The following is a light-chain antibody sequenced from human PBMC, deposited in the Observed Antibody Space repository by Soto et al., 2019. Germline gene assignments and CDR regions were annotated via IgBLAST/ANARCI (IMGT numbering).Light chain of an antibody. CDR2: AAS. Sequence: DIQMTQSPSSLSASVGDRVTITCRASQSISTYLNWYQQKPGKAPKFLIYAASSLQSGVPSRFSGRGSGTDFTLTISSLQPEDFATYYCQQSYSTPNTFGQGTKLEIK. J-gene: IGKJ2*01. V-gene: IGKV1-39*01. CDR1: QSISTY. CDR3: QQSYSTPNT.